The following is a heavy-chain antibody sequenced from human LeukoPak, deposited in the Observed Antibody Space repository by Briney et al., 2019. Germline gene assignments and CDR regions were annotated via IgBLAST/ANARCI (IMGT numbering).Heavy chain of an antibody. V-gene: IGHV3-48*02. CDR2: ITSGGSDT. Sequence: GGSLRLSCAASGFSVGATYMNWVRQTPGKGLEWLAHITSGGSDTRYADSVKGRFTISRDNAANSLFLEMTSLRDDDTAVYYCVRLFASWGQGTLVTVSS. J-gene: IGHJ4*02. CDR1: GFSVGATY. CDR3: VRLFAS. D-gene: IGHD3-16*01.